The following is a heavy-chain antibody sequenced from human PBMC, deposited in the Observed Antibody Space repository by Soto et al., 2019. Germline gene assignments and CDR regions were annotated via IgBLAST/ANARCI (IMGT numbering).Heavy chain of an antibody. V-gene: IGHV1-2*02. CDR2: INPNSGGT. CDR1: GYTFTGYY. CDR3: ASSRRYYDSSGYSPHFDY. D-gene: IGHD3-22*01. Sequence: ASVKVSCKASGYTFTGYYMHWVRQAPGQGLEWMGWINPNSGGTNYAQKFQGRVTMTRDTSISTAYMELSRLRSDDTAVYYCASSRRYYDSSGYSPHFDYWRQGTLVTVSS. J-gene: IGHJ4*02.